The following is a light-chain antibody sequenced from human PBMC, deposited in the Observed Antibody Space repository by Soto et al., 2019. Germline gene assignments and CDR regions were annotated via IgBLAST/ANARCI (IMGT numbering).Light chain of an antibody. CDR2: EVT. V-gene: IGLV2-8*01. Sequence: QPVLTQPPSASGSPGQSVTISCTGTSSDVGAYNYVSWYQQYPGKAPKLMIYEVTKRPSGVPDRFSGSKSGNTASLTVSGLQAEDEADYYCTSYVGNNIWVFGGGTKLTVL. J-gene: IGLJ3*02. CDR1: SSDVGAYNY. CDR3: TSYVGNNIWV.